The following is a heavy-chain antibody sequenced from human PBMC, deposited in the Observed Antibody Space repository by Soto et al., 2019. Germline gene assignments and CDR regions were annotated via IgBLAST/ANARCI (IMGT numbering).Heavy chain of an antibody. V-gene: IGHV3-23*01. D-gene: IGHD2-21*02. Sequence: EVQLLESGGGLVQPGGSLRLSCAASGFTFSSCVMSWVRQAPGKGLQWVSAISASGGSTYYADSVKGRFTISRDSSKNTLFLQMNSLRAEDTAVYYCAKDGVTSPNLGQGTLVTVSS. CDR3: AKDGVTSPN. J-gene: IGHJ4*02. CDR1: GFTFSSCV. CDR2: ISASGGST.